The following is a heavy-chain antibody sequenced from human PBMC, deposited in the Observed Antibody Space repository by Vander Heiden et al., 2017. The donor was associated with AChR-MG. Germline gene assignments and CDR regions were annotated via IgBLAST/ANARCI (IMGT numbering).Heavy chain of an antibody. CDR3: AKECCGTYSAFGMDV. V-gene: IGHV3-23*01. D-gene: IGHD1-26*01. Sequence: EVQLLESGGGLVQPGGSLRLSCAASGFTVANYAMSWVRQAPGKGLEWVSVIGGSGGTTSYADSVKGRFTIARDKSKNILYLQMNNLTAEDTAVYYCAKECCGTYSAFGMDVWGQGTTVTVSS. CDR1: GFTVANYA. J-gene: IGHJ6*02. CDR2: IGGSGGTT.